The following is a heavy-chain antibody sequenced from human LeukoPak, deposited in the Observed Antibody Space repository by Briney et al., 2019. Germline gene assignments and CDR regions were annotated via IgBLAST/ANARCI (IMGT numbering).Heavy chain of an antibody. CDR2: FDPEDGET. CDR3: ATASLRFLEWLPPWGYYYYMDV. CDR1: GYTLTELS. V-gene: IGHV1-24*01. D-gene: IGHD3-3*01. J-gene: IGHJ6*03. Sequence: ASVKVSCKVSGYTLTELSMHWVRQAPGKGLEWMGGFDPEDGETIYAQKFQGRVTMTEDTSTDTAYMELSSLRSEDTAVSYCATASLRFLEWLPPWGYYYYMDVWGKGTTVTVSS.